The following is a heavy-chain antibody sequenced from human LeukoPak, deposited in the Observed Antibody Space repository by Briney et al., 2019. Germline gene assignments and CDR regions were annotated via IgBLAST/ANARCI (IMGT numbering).Heavy chain of an antibody. CDR1: GFTFSSYW. V-gene: IGHV3-74*01. CDR2: INNDGYSTNT. J-gene: IGHJ4*02. Sequence: AGSLRLSCAASGFTFSSYWMHWVRQAPGEGLVWVSRINNDGYSTNTTYADSVKGRFTISRDNANNTLYLQMNSLRAEDTAVYYCARGYTYGSIDYWGQGTLVTVSS. D-gene: IGHD5-18*01. CDR3: ARGYTYGSIDY.